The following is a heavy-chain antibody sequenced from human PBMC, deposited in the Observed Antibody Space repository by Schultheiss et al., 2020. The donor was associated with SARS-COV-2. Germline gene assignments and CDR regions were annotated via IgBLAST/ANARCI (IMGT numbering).Heavy chain of an antibody. J-gene: IGHJ2*01. CDR1: GFIFSNAW. D-gene: IGHD3-3*01. CDR3: TTDLPQYDVWSGYSQYWYFDL. CDR2: IKSKTDGGTI. V-gene: IGHV3-15*01. Sequence: GGSLRLSCAASGFIFSNAWMSWVRQAPGKGLEWVGRIKSKTDGGTIDYAAPVKGRFTISRDDSKNTLYLQMNSLKTEDTAVYYCTTDLPQYDVWSGYSQYWYFDLCGRGTLVTVSS.